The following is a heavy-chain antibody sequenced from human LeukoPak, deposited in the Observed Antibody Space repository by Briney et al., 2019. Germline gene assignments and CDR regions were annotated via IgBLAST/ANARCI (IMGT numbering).Heavy chain of an antibody. CDR2: ISSSRSHI. J-gene: IGHJ5*02. CDR1: GFTFSSYS. CDR3: ARVGAGAGFWSGFRFDP. D-gene: IGHD3-3*01. V-gene: IGHV3-21*01. Sequence: GGSLRLSCAASGFTFSSYSMNWVRQAPGKGLEWVSPISSSRSHIYYADSVKGRFTISRDNAKNSLYLQMNSLRAEDTAVYYCARVGAGAGFWSGFRFDPWGQGTLVTVSS.